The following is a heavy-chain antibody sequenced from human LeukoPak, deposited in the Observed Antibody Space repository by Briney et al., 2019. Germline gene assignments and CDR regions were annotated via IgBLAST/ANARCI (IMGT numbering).Heavy chain of an antibody. CDR1: GYSISSCYY. CDR2: IYHSGST. V-gene: IGHV4-38-2*01. J-gene: IGHJ4*02. Sequence: SETLSLTCAVSGYSISSCYYWGWIRQPPGKGLEWIGSIYHSGSTYYNPSLKSRVTISVDTSKNQFSLKLSSVTAADTAVYYCARAVTIFGVGGWGQGTLVTVSS. CDR3: ARAVTIFGVGG. D-gene: IGHD3-3*01.